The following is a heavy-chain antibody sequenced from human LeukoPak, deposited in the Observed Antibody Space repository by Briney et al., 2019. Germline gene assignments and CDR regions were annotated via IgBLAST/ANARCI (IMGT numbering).Heavy chain of an antibody. CDR3: ARGRRTYYDILTGYFTY. J-gene: IGHJ4*02. CDR2: INPSGGST. V-gene: IGHV1-46*01. Sequence: ASVKVSCKASGYTFTSYYMHWVRQAPGQGLEWMGIINPSGGSTSYAQKFQGRVTTTRDTSTSTVYMELSSLRSEETAVYYCARGRRTYYDILTGYFTYWGQGTLVTVSS. D-gene: IGHD3-9*01. CDR1: GYTFTSYY.